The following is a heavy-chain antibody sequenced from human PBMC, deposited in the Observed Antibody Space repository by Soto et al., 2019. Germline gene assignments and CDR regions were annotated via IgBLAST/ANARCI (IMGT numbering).Heavy chain of an antibody. J-gene: IGHJ4*02. V-gene: IGHV4-31*03. Sequence: SETLSLTCTVSGGSISSGCYYWNWIRQYSGKGLEWIAYIYQSGTPYYNPSLKSRATISIDRSKNQFPLMLDPVTAADTAVYYCARDLRLDSWGPGTLVTVSS. CDR2: IYQSGTP. CDR3: ARDLRLDS. CDR1: GGSISSGCYY. D-gene: IGHD2-21*02.